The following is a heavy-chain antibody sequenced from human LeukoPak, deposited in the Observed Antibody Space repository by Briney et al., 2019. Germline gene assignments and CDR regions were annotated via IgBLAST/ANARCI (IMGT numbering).Heavy chain of an antibody. J-gene: IGHJ4*02. CDR1: GFTFSSYA. CDR2: ISGSGGST. V-gene: IGHV3-23*01. Sequence: HPGGSLRLSCAASGFTFSSYAMSWVRQAPGKGLEWVSAISGSGGSTYYADSVKGRFTISRDNSKNTLYLQMNSLRAEDTAVYYCAKGQWLDYYFDYWGQGTLVTVSS. D-gene: IGHD5-12*01. CDR3: AKGQWLDYYFDY.